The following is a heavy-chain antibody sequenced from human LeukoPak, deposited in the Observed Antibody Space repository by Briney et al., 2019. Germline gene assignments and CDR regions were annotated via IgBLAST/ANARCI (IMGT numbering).Heavy chain of an antibody. V-gene: IGHV4-4*02. J-gene: IGHJ4*02. CDR2: IYHSGST. CDR3: ARDPRGGYGDYGAFDY. D-gene: IGHD4-17*01. Sequence: SETLSLTCAASGGTISSSNWWCWGRQPPEKGLEWIGEIYHSGSTNYNPSLKSRVTISVDKSKNQFSLKLSSVTAADTAVYYCARDPRGGYGDYGAFDYWGQGTLVTVSS. CDR1: GGTISSSNW.